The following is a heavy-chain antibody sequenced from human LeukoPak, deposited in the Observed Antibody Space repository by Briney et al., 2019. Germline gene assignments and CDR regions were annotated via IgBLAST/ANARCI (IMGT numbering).Heavy chain of an antibody. J-gene: IGHJ3*02. D-gene: IGHD5-18*01. V-gene: IGHV4-59*08. CDR1: GGSISSYY. CDR3: ARLMVTYDAFDI. Sequence: PSETLSLTCTVSGGSISSYYWSWIRQPPGKGLEWIGYIYYSGSTNYNPSLKSRVTISVDTSKNQFSLKLSSVTAADTAVYYCARLMVTYDAFDIWGQGTMVTVSS. CDR2: IYYSGST.